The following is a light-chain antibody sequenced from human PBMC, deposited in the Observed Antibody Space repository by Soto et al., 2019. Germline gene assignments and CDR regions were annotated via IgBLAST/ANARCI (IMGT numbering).Light chain of an antibody. J-gene: IGKJ4*01. CDR3: QQYGSSPGIT. V-gene: IGKV3-20*01. CDR1: QSVSSSY. Sequence: EIVLTQSPGTLSLSPGERATLSCRASQSVSSSYLAWYQQKPGQAPRLLIYGASSRATGIPDRFSGSGSGTDFTLTISRLEPEYFAVYYCQQYGSSPGITFGGGTKVEIK. CDR2: GAS.